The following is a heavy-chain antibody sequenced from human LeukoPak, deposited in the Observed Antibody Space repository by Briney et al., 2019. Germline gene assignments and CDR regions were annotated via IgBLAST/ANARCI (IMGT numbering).Heavy chain of an antibody. Sequence: TGGSLRLSCAASGFTLSTYAMSWVRQAPGKGLEWVSAISGSGGSTYYADSVKGRFTFSRDNSKNTLYLQMNSLRAEDTAIYYCAKDAWVSSSGWYDYWGQGTLVTVSS. J-gene: IGHJ4*02. CDR1: GFTLSTYA. CDR2: ISGSGGST. D-gene: IGHD6-19*01. CDR3: AKDAWVSSSGWYDY. V-gene: IGHV3-23*01.